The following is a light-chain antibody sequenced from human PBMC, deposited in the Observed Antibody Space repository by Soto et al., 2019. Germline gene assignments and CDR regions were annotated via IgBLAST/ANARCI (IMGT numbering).Light chain of an antibody. CDR2: GAS. V-gene: IGKV1-6*02. CDR3: LQDFDYPYT. J-gene: IGKJ2*01. CDR1: QSIRND. Sequence: IQMTQSPSSLSASVGDIVTLTCRASQSIRNDLAWYQQKPGKAPRLLVYGASSLAPGVPSRFSGRGSGTDFALTISGLQPEDFASYYCLQDFDYPYTFGQGTTVDIK.